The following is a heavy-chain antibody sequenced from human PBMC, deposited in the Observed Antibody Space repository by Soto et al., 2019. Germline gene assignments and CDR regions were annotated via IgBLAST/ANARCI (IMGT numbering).Heavy chain of an antibody. CDR1: GYAFSKYG. Sequence: QLQLVQSGAEVERPGASVRVSCKAYGYAFSKYGISWIRQAPGQGLEWMGWIRPDNGDTNYAQKFQGRVTMTTDTSSNTAYMELRSLRSEDTAVYYCATAYDSGFDPWGQGTLVSVSS. CDR2: IRPDNGDT. J-gene: IGHJ5*02. D-gene: IGHD5-12*01. CDR3: ATAYDSGFDP. V-gene: IGHV1-18*04.